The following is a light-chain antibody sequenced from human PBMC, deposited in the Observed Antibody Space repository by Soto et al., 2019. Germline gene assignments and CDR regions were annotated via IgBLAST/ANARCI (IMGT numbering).Light chain of an antibody. J-gene: IGKJ1*01. V-gene: IGKV3-15*01. CDR3: QQYNNWPRT. Sequence: EIVLTQSPGTLSLSPGERATLSCRASQSVSSSDLAWYHQKPGQAPRLLIYSASTRATGIPARFSGSGSGTEFTLTINSLQSEDFAVYYCQQYNNWPRTFGQGTKVDIK. CDR1: QSVSSSD. CDR2: SAS.